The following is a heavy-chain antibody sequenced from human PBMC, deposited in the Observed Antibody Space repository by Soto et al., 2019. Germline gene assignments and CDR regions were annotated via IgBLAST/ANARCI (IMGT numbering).Heavy chain of an antibody. J-gene: IGHJ4*02. Sequence: EVQLVQSGAEVKKPGESLRISCKGSGYSFTSYWISWVRQMPGKGLEWMGRIDPSDSYTNYSPSFQGHVTISADKSIXNAYLQWNRLKATETAMYDCERQVWFGESEGPGGYWGQGTLVTVSS. CDR3: ERQVWFGESEGPGGY. CDR1: GYSFTSYW. D-gene: IGHD3-10*01. V-gene: IGHV5-10-1*01. CDR2: IDPSDSYT.